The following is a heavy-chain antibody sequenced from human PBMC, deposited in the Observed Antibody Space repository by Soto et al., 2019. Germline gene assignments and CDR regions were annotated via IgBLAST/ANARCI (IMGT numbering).Heavy chain of an antibody. D-gene: IGHD1-26*01. CDR3: ALGVTAGVDY. CDR2: MQPSSGRT. V-gene: IGHV1-8*01. CDR1: GYSFTGLD. J-gene: IGHJ4*02. Sequence: QVQLVQSGAEVSEPGASVKVSCKASGYSFTGLDINWVRQTTGQGLEWMGWMQPSSGRTGYAQKFQGRVTMTRDTSINTAYMELSSLTSDDTAFYYCALGVTAGVDYWGQGTLVTVSS.